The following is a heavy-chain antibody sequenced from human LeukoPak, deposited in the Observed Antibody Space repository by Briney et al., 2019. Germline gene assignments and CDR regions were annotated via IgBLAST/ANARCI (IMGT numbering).Heavy chain of an antibody. CDR2: INPNSGGT. D-gene: IGHD6-19*01. CDR3: ARDHPLAIAVAGTQNDY. Sequence: ASVKVSCKASGYTFTGYYMHWVRQAPGQGLEWMGWINPNSGGTNYAQKFQGRVTMTRDTSISTAYMELSRLRSDDTAVYYCARDHPLAIAVAGTQNDYWGQGTLVTVSS. V-gene: IGHV1-2*02. J-gene: IGHJ4*02. CDR1: GYTFTGYY.